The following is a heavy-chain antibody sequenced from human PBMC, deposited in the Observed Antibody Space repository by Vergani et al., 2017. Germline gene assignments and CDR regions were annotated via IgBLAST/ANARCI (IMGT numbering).Heavy chain of an antibody. J-gene: IGHJ6*02. D-gene: IGHD3-9*01. V-gene: IGHV4-34*11. Sequence: QVQVQQWGAGLLKPSETLSLTCGVNGGSFSVYYWSWIRQSPGKGLEWIGYIYSTGSTNYNPSLNSRVTMSVDTSKNQFSLKLRSVTAADTAVYFCARVMYRDEASTGYRLEGMDIWGQGTTVTISS. CDR2: IYSTGST. CDR3: ARVMYRDEASTGYRLEGMDI. CDR1: GGSFSVYY.